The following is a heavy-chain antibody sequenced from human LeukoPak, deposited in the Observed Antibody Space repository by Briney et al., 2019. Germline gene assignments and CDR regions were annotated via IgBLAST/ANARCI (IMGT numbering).Heavy chain of an antibody. Sequence: PSETLSLTCAVNGGSFSDYYWSWIRQPPGKGLEWIGEINHSGSTNYNPSLKSRVTISVDTSKNQFSLKLSSVTAADTAVYSCAREGVGYDILTGYKNWGQGTLVTVSS. CDR1: GGSFSDYY. V-gene: IGHV4-34*01. J-gene: IGHJ4*02. D-gene: IGHD3-9*01. CDR3: AREGVGYDILTGYKN. CDR2: INHSGST.